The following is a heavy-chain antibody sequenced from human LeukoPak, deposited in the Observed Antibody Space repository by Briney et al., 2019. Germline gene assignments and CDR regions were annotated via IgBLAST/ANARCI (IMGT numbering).Heavy chain of an antibody. CDR3: ARDRWRYYMDV. D-gene: IGHD5-24*01. J-gene: IGHJ6*03. CDR2: IGTSGSTI. CDR1: GFTFSSYE. Sequence: PGGSLRLSCAASGFTFSSYEMNWVRQAPGKGLEGVSYIGTSGSTIYYADSVKGRFTISRDNAKNSLYLQMNSLRAEDTAVYYCARDRWRYYMDVWGEGTTVTVSS. V-gene: IGHV3-48*03.